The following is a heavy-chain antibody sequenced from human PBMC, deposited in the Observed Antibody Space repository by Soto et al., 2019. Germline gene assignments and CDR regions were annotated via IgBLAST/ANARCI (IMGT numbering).Heavy chain of an antibody. V-gene: IGHV3-21*01. CDR3: ARDQHDSSGYYFDY. J-gene: IGHJ4*02. Sequence: LSLTCAASGFTFSSYSMNWVRQAPGKGLEWVSSISSSSSYIYYADSVKGRFTISRDNAKNSLYLQMNSLRAEDTAVYYCARDQHDSSGYYFDYWGQGTLVTVSS. CDR2: ISSSSSYI. D-gene: IGHD3-22*01. CDR1: GFTFSSYS.